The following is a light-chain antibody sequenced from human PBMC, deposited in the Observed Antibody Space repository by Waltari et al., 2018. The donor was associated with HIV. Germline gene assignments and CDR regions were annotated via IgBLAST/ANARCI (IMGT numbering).Light chain of an antibody. J-gene: IGLJ3*02. CDR2: DVN. V-gene: IGLV2-14*03. CDR1: RGDIGYSDP. CDR3: SSYSAITTLV. Sequence: QSALTQPASVSGSPGPSITIPCPGTRGDIGYSDPVSWYQLHPGKAPKLIISDVNNRPSGVSDRFSGSKSDNTASLTISELQAEDEADYYCSSYSAITTLVFGAGTKVTVL.